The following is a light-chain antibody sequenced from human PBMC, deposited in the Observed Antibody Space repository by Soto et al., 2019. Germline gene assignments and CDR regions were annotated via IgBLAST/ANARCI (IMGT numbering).Light chain of an antibody. CDR1: NRYVGGYNY. V-gene: IGLV2-14*01. Sequence: QSVLTQTAALSGPPVQSITISCTVTNRYVGGYNYVSWYQQHPGKAAKLIIYDVSNRPSGVSNRFSGSKSGNTASLTISGLQAEDEADYYCSSYTTSSTYVFGTGTKVTVL. CDR3: SSYTTSSTYV. J-gene: IGLJ1*01. CDR2: DVS.